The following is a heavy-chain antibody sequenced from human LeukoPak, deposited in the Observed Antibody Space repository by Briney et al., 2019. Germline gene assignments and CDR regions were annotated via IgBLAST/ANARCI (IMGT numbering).Heavy chain of an antibody. CDR3: ARDLTIAARDLAD. V-gene: IGHV3-30*02. Sequence: GRSLRLSCAASGFIFSSYYIHWVRQAPAKGLECVAFIRYDGGDKYYTDSVKARFTISRDNSKNTLYLQMNSLRAEDTAVYYCARDLTIAARDLADWGQGTLVTVSS. D-gene: IGHD6-6*01. CDR1: GFIFSSYY. CDR2: IRYDGGDK. J-gene: IGHJ4*02.